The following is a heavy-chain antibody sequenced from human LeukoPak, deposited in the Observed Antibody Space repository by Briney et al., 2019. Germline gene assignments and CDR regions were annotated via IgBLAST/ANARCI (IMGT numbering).Heavy chain of an antibody. CDR2: INHSGST. D-gene: IGHD3-10*01. J-gene: IGHJ5*02. Sequence: SETLSLTCAVYGGSFSGYYWSWIRQPPGKGLEWIGEINHSGSTNYNPSLKSRVTISVDTSKNQFSLKLSSVTAADTAVYYCARGHHGSGSYAWFDPWGQGTLVTVSS. CDR3: ARGHHGSGSYAWFDP. CDR1: GGSFSGYY. V-gene: IGHV4-34*01.